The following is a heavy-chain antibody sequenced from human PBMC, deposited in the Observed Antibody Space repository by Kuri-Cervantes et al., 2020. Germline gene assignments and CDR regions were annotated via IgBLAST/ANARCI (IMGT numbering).Heavy chain of an antibody. CDR1: GYTFTTYS. Sequence: ASVKVSCKASGYTFTTYSIRWVRQAPGQRLEWMGWINADNGHTKYSQKFQGRLTITRDTSANTAYMELTSLRPEDTAVYYCARSAVVTPSYYYYGMDVWGQGTTVTVSS. CDR3: ARSAVVTPSYYYYGMDV. CDR2: INADNGHT. J-gene: IGHJ6*02. D-gene: IGHD4-23*01. V-gene: IGHV1-3*01.